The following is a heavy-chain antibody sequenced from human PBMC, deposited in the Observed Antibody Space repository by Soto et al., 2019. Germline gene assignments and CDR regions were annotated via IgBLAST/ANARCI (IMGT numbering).Heavy chain of an antibody. D-gene: IGHD6-13*01. V-gene: IGHV3-73*01. CDR3: TSVRSRWYGGRFDAFDI. J-gene: IGHJ3*02. Sequence: GGSLRLSCAASGFTFSGSAMHWVRQASGKGLEWVGRIRSKANSYATAYAASVKGRFTISRDDSKNTAYLQMNSLKTEDTAVYYCTSVRSRWYGGRFDAFDIWGQGTMVTGSS. CDR2: IRSKANSYAT. CDR1: GFTFSGSA.